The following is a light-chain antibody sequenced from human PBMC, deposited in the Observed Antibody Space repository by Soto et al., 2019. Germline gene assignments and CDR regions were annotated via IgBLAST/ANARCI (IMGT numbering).Light chain of an antibody. V-gene: IGKV3D-20*02. Sequence: ESVLTQSPGTLSLSPGERATLSCRASQSVSNNYLAWYQQKPGQAPRLLIYGACNRATGIPDRFSGSGSGTDFTLTISSLEPEDFAIYYCQQRGSWPWTFGQGTKVDIK. CDR1: QSVSNNY. J-gene: IGKJ1*01. CDR2: GAC. CDR3: QQRGSWPWT.